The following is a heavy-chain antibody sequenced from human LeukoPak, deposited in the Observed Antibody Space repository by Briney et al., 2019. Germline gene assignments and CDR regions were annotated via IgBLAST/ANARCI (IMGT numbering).Heavy chain of an antibody. V-gene: IGHV3-7*01. Sequence: PGGSLRLSCAASGFTFSNYWMSWVRQAPGKGLEWVANIKQDGSEKYYVDSVKGRFTISRDNAKNSLYLQMNSLRAEDTAVYYCARDLRIAVASYWGQGTLVTVSS. D-gene: IGHD6-19*01. CDR2: IKQDGSEK. CDR1: GFTFSNYW. CDR3: ARDLRIAVASY. J-gene: IGHJ4*02.